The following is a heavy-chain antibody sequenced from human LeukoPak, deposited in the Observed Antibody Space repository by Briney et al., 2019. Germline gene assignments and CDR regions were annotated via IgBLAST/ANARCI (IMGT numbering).Heavy chain of an antibody. CDR2: IRYDGSNK. Sequence: GGSLRLSCAASGFTFSSYGMHWVRQAPGKGLEWVAFIRYDGSNKYYADSVKGRFTISRDNSKNTLYLQMNSLRAEDTAVYYFPKVVVTSKKRAFNYWGQGPLATVSS. J-gene: IGHJ4*02. D-gene: IGHD2-15*01. V-gene: IGHV3-30*02. CDR1: GFTFSSYG. CDR3: PKVVVTSKKRAFNY.